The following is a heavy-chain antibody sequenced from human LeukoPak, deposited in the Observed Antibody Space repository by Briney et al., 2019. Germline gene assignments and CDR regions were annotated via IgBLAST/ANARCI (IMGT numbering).Heavy chain of an antibody. CDR2: ISGSGGST. CDR1: GFTFSSHG. D-gene: IGHD3-10*01. J-gene: IGHJ4*02. CDR3: ARGGYYYGSGSYYNPPTFDY. V-gene: IGHV3-23*01. Sequence: GGTLRLSCVASGFTFSSHGMSWVRQAPGKGLEWVSAISGSGGSTFYADSVKGRFTISRDNAKNTLYLQMNSLRAEDTAVYYCARGGYYYGSGSYYNPPTFDYWGQGTLVTVSS.